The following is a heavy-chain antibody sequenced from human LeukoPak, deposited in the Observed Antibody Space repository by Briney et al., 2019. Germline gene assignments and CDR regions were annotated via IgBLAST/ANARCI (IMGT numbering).Heavy chain of an antibody. J-gene: IGHJ4*02. CDR3: ARGPHVSDGIAAVRIDH. CDR2: IYYSGST. CDR1: GGSISSYY. V-gene: IGHV4-59*01. Sequence: SETLSLTCTVSGGSISSYYWSWFRQPPGKGLEWIGDIYYSGSTNYNPSLKSRVTISVDTSKNQFSLKLTSVTAADTAVYYCARGPHVSDGIAAVRIDHWGQGTLVTVSP. D-gene: IGHD6-13*01.